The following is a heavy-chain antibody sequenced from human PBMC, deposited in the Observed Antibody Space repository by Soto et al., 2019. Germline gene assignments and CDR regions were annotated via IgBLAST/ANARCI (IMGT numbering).Heavy chain of an antibody. CDR3: AREASSDPSFYYHYMDV. Sequence: ASVKVSCKACGYTFSNYNINWVRQASGKGHEWMGWMNPESGNTGYAEKFQGRVTMTRNSSISTAYMELSGLRSEDTAVYFCAREASSDPSFYYHYMDVWGKGTTVTVSS. J-gene: IGHJ6*03. CDR1: GYTFSNYN. CDR2: MNPESGNT. D-gene: IGHD3-10*01. V-gene: IGHV1-8*01.